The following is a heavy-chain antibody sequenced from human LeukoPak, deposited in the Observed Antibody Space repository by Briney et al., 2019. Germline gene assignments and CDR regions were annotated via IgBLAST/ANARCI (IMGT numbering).Heavy chain of an antibody. Sequence: GGSLRLSCAASGFTFSSYGMHWVRQAPGKGLEWVAFIRYDGSNKYYADSVKGRFTISRDNSKNTLYLQMNSLRAEDTAVYYCAKDSETYYYGSGGDVWGKGTTVTISS. D-gene: IGHD3-10*01. J-gene: IGHJ6*04. CDR2: IRYDGSNK. V-gene: IGHV3-30*02. CDR3: AKDSETYYYGSGGDV. CDR1: GFTFSSYG.